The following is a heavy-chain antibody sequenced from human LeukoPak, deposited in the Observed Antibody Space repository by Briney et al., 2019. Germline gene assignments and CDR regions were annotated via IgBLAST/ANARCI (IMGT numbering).Heavy chain of an antibody. CDR2: IYYSGST. V-gene: IGHV4-59*11. CDR3: AREVGQWLPYSAFDI. Sequence: PSETLSLTCTVSGGSFSSHYWSWIRQPPGKGLEWIGYIYYSGSTNYNPSLKSRVTISVDTSKNQFSLKLSSVTAADTAVYYCAREVGQWLPYSAFDIWGQGTMVTVSS. CDR1: GGSFSSHY. D-gene: IGHD6-19*01. J-gene: IGHJ3*02.